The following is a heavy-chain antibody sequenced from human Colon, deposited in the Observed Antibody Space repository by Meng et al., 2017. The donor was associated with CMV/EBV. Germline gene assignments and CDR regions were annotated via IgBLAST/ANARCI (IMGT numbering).Heavy chain of an antibody. CDR2: ISFDGSDQ. CDR3: ARFDMGDSSSSPYYYYGMDV. CDR1: EFTFTSYA. Sequence: GESLKISCAASEFTFTSYAMHWVRQAPGKGLEWVAVISFDGSDQSYADSVRGRFTISRDNSKNTLYLQMNSLRSEDTAVYYCARFDMGDSSSSPYYYYGMDVWGQGTTVTVSS. V-gene: IGHV3-30*04. J-gene: IGHJ6*02. D-gene: IGHD6-6*01.